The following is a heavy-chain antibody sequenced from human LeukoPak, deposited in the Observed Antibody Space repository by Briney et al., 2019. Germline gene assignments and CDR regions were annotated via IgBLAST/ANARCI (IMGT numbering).Heavy chain of an antibody. D-gene: IGHD1-26*01. J-gene: IGHJ4*02. Sequence: GGSLRLSCAASGFTFSSYDMHWVRQATGKGLEWVSAIGVAANTFYSGSVKGRFTTSRENAKNSLYLLMSSLRAEDTAVYYCARQNTPHGNFDYWGQGTLVTVSP. CDR3: ARQNTPHGNFDY. CDR1: GFTFSSYD. CDR2: IGVAANT. V-gene: IGHV3-13*01.